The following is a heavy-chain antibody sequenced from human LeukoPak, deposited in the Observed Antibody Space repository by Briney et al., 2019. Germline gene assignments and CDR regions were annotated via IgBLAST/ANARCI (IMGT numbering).Heavy chain of an antibody. J-gene: IGHJ5*02. D-gene: IGHD1-14*01. V-gene: IGHV1-46*01. Sequence: INPSGGTTSYAQKFQGRLTMTRDTSTSTVYMELSSLRSEDTAVYYCARDRYGTTGDWFDPWGQGTLVTVSS. CDR3: ARDRYGTTGDWFDP. CDR2: INPSGGTT.